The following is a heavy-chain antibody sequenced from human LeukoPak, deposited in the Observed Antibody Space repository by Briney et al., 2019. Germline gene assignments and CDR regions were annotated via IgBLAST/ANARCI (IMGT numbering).Heavy chain of an antibody. CDR3: ARAWLRDGIAVAGGAFDI. CDR2: INPSGGST. CDR1: GYTFTSYY. J-gene: IGHJ3*02. D-gene: IGHD6-19*01. Sequence: ASVKVSCKASGYTFTSYYMHWVRQAPGQGLEWMGIINPSGGSTSYAQKFQGRVTMTRDTSTSTVYMELSSLRSEDTAVYYCARAWLRDGIAVAGGAFDIWGQGTMVTVSS. V-gene: IGHV1-46*01.